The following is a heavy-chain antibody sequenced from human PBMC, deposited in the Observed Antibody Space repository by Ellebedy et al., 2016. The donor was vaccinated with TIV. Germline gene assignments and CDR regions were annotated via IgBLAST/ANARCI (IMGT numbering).Heavy chain of an antibody. CDR3: ARGYYYANYFDY. CDR2: INHSGST. V-gene: IGHV4-34*01. CDR1: GGSFSSYY. J-gene: IGHJ4*02. D-gene: IGHD3-10*01. Sequence: MPSETLSLTCAVYGGSFSSYYWSWIRQPPGKGLEWIGEINHSGSTNYNPSLKSRVTVSVDTSKNQFSLKLSSVTAADTAVYYCARGYYYANYFDYWGQGTLVTVSS.